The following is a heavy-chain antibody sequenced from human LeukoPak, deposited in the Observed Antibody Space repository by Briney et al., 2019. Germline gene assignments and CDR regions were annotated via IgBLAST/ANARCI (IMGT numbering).Heavy chain of an antibody. CDR2: IYTSGST. J-gene: IGHJ5*02. D-gene: IGHD6-19*01. CDR3: AREVYSSGWYVRP. V-gene: IGHV4-4*07. Sequence: SETLSLTCTVSGGSTSSYYWSWIRQPAGKGLEWIGRIYTSGSTNYNPSLKGRVTMSVDTSKNQFSLKLSSVTAADTAVYYCAREVYSSGWYVRPWGQGTLVTVSS. CDR1: GGSTSSYY.